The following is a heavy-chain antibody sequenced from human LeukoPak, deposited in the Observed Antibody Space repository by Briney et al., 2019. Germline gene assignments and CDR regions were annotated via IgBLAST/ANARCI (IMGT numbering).Heavy chain of an antibody. Sequence: SGTLSLTCTVSGGSISSEGYYWAWIRQPPGKGLESIGSIYYSGSTYYDPSLKSRVTISVDTSKNQFSLKLTSVTAADTAVYFCAREQSGSYASYWGQGTLVTVSS. CDR1: GGSISSEGYY. D-gene: IGHD3-16*01. CDR3: AREQSGSYASY. CDR2: IYYSGST. J-gene: IGHJ4*02. V-gene: IGHV4-39*07.